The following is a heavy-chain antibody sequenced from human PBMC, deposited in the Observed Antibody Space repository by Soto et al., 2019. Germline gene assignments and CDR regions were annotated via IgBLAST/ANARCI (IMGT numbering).Heavy chain of an antibody. Sequence: EVQLLESGGGLVQPGGSLRLSCAASGFTFSSYSMNWVRQAPGKGLEWVSSIRSSSSYIYYADSVKGRFTISRDNAKNSLYLQMNSLRAEDTAVYYCASYPSTYYYDSSGYHQTIRVFDYWGQGTLVTVSS. V-gene: IGHV3-21*01. J-gene: IGHJ4*02. D-gene: IGHD3-22*01. CDR3: ASYPSTYYYDSSGYHQTIRVFDY. CDR2: IRSSSSYI. CDR1: GFTFSSYS.